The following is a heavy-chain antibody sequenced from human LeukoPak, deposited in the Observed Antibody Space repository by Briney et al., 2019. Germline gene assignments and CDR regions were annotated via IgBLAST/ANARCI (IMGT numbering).Heavy chain of an antibody. CDR1: GFKFSFYS. CDR2: IRSSGSPI. V-gene: IGHV3-48*04. J-gene: IGHJ4*02. CDR3: ARGSRFDY. Sequence: GGSLRLSCAASGFKFSFYSMNWVRQAPGKGLEWISYIRSSGSPIYYAESVKGRFTISRDNARKSSDLQMTSLTAEDTAVYYCARGSRFDYWGQGALVTVSS.